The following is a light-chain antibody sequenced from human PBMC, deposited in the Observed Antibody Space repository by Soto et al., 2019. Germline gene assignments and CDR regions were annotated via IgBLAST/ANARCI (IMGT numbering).Light chain of an antibody. CDR1: QFVSSKY. CDR3: QRYGTSFT. Sequence: EIVLTQSPGTLSLSPGERATLSCRASQFVSSKYLTWYRHKPGQAPRLLIYAASSRATGIPDMFSGGGSGTDVTLTINRLEPEDFAVYYCQRYGTSFTVDPGTKV. CDR2: AAS. J-gene: IGKJ3*01. V-gene: IGKV3-20*01.